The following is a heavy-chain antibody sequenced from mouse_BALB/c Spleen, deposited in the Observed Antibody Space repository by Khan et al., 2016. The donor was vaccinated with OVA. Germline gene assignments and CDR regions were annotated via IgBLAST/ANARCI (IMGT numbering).Heavy chain of an antibody. CDR3: ARPPYFSYTLDH. D-gene: IGHD2-10*01. CDR1: GYTFTNYG. CDR2: INTYTGEP. J-gene: IGHJ4*01. Sequence: QIQLVQSGPELKKPGETVKISCKASGYTFTNYGLNWVKQSPGKALKWMGWINTYTGEPTYADDFKGRFAFSLETSASTAYLQINNLKDEDTATYFCARPPYFSYTLDHWGQGTSVTVSS. V-gene: IGHV9-3-1*01.